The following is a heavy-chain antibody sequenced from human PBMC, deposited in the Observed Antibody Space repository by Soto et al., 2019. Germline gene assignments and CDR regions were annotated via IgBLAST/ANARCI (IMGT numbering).Heavy chain of an antibody. CDR1: GGTFNSYG. V-gene: IGHV1-69*01. CDR3: AREKFSNYFDP. J-gene: IGHJ5*02. CDR2: IIPIFGTV. D-gene: IGHD4-4*01. Sequence: QVQLVQSGAEVRKPGSSVKVSCKTSGGTFNSYGLSWVRQAPGQGPEWMGQIIPIFGTVKYEQKFQGRVTISADESTSTAYMELSSLRSDDTAMYYCAREKFSNYFDPWGQGTLVTVSS.